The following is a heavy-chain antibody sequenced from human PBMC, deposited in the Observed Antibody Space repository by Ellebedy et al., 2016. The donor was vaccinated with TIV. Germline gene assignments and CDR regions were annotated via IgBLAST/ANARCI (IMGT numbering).Heavy chain of an antibody. D-gene: IGHD4-11*01. Sequence: ASVKVSXXASGYTFTGYYIHWVRQAPGQGLEWVGWMHPKSGNTGCIQRFQGRVTMTRDTTISTAYMEVRSLISDNTAVYYCARETVYSNSKEFDYWGQGTLVTVSS. CDR2: MHPKSGNT. CDR1: GYTFTGYY. CDR3: ARETVYSNSKEFDY. J-gene: IGHJ4*02. V-gene: IGHV1-2*02.